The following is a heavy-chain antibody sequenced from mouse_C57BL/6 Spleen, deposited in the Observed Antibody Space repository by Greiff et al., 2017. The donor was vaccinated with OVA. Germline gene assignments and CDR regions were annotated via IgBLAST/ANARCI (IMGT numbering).Heavy chain of an antibody. CDR3: ASYYYGSSSYFDY. CDR2: ISYDGSN. CDR1: GYSITSGYY. D-gene: IGHD1-1*01. J-gene: IGHJ2*01. V-gene: IGHV3-6*01. Sequence: EVKLQESGPGLVKPSQSLSLTCSVTGYSITSGYYWNWIRQFPGNKLEWMGYISYDGSNNYNPSLKNRISITRDTSKNQFFLKLNSVTTEDTATYYCASYYYGSSSYFDYWGQGTTLTVSS.